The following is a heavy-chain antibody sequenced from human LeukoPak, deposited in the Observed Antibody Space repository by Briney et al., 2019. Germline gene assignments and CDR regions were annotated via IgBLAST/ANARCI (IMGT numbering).Heavy chain of an antibody. V-gene: IGHV4-39*07. J-gene: IGHJ4*02. CDR1: RRSISSSSYY. CDR3: ARVRRVSWSDYYLDQ. D-gene: IGHD3-3*01. CDR2: VYYSGSS. Sequence: SETLSLTCTVSRRSISSSSYYWGWIRQPPGKGLEWIGSVYYSGSSYYTPSLKSRVTISIDTSTNQFSLKLSSVAAADTAVYYCARVRRVSWSDYYLDQWGQGTLVTVSS.